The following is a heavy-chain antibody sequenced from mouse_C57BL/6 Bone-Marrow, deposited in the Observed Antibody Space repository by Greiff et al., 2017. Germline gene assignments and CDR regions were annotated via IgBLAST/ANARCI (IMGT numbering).Heavy chain of an antibody. V-gene: IGHV1-64*01. CDR1: GYTFTSYW. Sequence: VQLQQPGAELVKPGASVKLSCKASGYTFTSYWMHWVKQRPGQGLEWIGMIHPNSGSTNYNEKFKSKATLTVDKSSSTAYMQLSRLTSEDSAVYYGARGLYDGYYGNYWGQGTSVTVSS. CDR2: IHPNSGST. CDR3: ARGLYDGYYGNY. D-gene: IGHD2-3*01. J-gene: IGHJ4*01.